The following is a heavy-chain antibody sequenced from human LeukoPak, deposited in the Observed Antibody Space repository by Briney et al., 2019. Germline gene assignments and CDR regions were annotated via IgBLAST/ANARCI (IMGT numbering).Heavy chain of an antibody. CDR1: GGTFSSYA. Sequence: EASVKVSCKASGGTFSSYAISWVRQAPGQGLEWMGLINPTGGSTGYAQKFQGRVTMTRDMSTSTDYMELSSLRAEDTATYYCARDNSVGDNAWWFDPWGQGTLVTVSS. D-gene: IGHD1-26*01. V-gene: IGHV1-46*01. CDR2: INPTGGST. J-gene: IGHJ5*02. CDR3: ARDNSVGDNAWWFDP.